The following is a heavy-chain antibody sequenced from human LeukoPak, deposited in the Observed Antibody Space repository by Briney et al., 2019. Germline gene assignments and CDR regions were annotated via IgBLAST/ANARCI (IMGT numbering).Heavy chain of an antibody. CDR3: ARKYDAFDI. V-gene: IGHV4-59*01. CDR2: IYYSGST. Sequence: SETLSLTCAVYGGSFSGYYWSWIRQPPGKGLEWIGYIYYSGSTNYNPSLKSRVTISVDTSKNQFSLKLSSVTAADTAVYYCARKYDAFDIWGQGTMVTVSS. CDR1: GGSFSGYY. J-gene: IGHJ3*02.